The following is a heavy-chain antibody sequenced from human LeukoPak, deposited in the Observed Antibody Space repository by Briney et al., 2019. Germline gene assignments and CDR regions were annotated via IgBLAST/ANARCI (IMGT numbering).Heavy chain of an antibody. Sequence: GGSLRLSCAASGFTFSSYSMNWVRQAPGKGLEWVSSISSNSSYIYYADSVKGRFTISRDNAKNSLYLQMNSLTAEDTAVYYCARRNSITMIVVANDYWGQATLVTVSS. CDR3: ARRNSITMIVVANDY. D-gene: IGHD3-22*01. CDR1: GFTFSSYS. CDR2: ISSNSSYI. V-gene: IGHV3-21*01. J-gene: IGHJ4*02.